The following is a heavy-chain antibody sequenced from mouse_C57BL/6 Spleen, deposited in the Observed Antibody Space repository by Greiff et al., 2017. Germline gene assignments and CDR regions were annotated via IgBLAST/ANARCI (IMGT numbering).Heavy chain of an antibody. J-gene: IGHJ2*01. CDR3: SRGGETRPYYFGG. CDR2: IYPRSGIT. CDR1: GYTFTSYG. V-gene: IGHV1-81*01. Sequence: QVQLQQPGAELARPGASVKLSCKASGYTFTSYGISWVKQRTGQGLEWIGEIYPRSGITYYNEKFKGKATLTVDKSSSTAYMELSSLTPEDSAVYFCSRGGETRPYYFGGWGQRTTRTVSS.